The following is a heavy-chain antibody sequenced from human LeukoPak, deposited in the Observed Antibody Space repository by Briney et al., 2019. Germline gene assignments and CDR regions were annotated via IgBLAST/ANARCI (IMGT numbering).Heavy chain of an antibody. J-gene: IGHJ4*02. CDR3: AKGGLYYYDSSGYLDY. CDR2: ISGSGGST. CDR1: GFTFSSYA. V-gene: IGHV3-23*01. D-gene: IGHD3-22*01. Sequence: GGSLRLSGAASGFTFSSYAMSWVRQAPGKGLEWVSAISGSGGSTYYADSVKGRFTISRDNSKNTLYLQMNSLRAEDTAVYYCAKGGLYYYDSSGYLDYWGQGTLVTVSS.